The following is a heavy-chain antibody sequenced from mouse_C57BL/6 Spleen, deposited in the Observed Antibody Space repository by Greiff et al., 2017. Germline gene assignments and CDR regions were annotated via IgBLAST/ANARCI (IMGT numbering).Heavy chain of an antibody. CDR1: GFTFSSYG. D-gene: IGHD2-5*01. CDR2: ISSGGSYT. J-gene: IGHJ1*03. CDR3: ANHGSNDWYFDV. V-gene: IGHV5-6*01. Sequence: EVKLMESGGDLVKPGGSLKLSCAASGFTFSSYGMSWVRQTPDKRLEWVATISSGGSYTYYPDSVKRRFTISRDNAKNTLYLQMSSMNAEDTALYYCANHGSNDWYFDVWGTGTTVTVSS.